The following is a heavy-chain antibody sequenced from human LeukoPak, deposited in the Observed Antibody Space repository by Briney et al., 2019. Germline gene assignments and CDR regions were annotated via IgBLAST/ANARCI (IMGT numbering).Heavy chain of an antibody. CDR2: INADSSTI. V-gene: IGHV3-48*01. CDR3: VRDNSRGQSLGVIY. J-gene: IGHJ4*02. CDR1: GFTFSTYN. Sequence: GGSLRLSCAASGFTFSTYNMNWVRQAPGKGLEWISYINADSSTIQYADSVRGRFTTSRDNAKNSLYLQMNSLRAEDMAVYYCVRDNSRGQSLGVIYRGQGSLVTVSS. D-gene: IGHD3-22*01.